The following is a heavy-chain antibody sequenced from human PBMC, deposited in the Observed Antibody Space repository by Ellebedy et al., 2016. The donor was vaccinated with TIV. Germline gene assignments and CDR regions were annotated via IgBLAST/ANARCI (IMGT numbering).Heavy chain of an antibody. D-gene: IGHD2-2*03. CDR1: GFTFSSYG. CDR2: IWYDGSNK. Sequence: GGSLRLSCAASGFTFSSYGMHWVRQAPGKGLEWVAVIWYDGSNKYYADSVKGRFTISRDNSKNTLYLQMNSLRAEDTAVYYCARGFGYCSSTSCYVQDYWGQGTLVTVSS. V-gene: IGHV3-33*08. CDR3: ARGFGYCSSTSCYVQDY. J-gene: IGHJ4*02.